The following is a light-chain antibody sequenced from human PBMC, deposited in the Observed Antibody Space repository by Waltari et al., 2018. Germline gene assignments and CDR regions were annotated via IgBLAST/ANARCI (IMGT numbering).Light chain of an antibody. J-gene: IGLJ2*01. V-gene: IGLV2-8*01. CDR1: SSDVGTYNY. CDR3: AAWDDSLSGHVV. Sequence: QSALTQPPSASGSPGQSVTISCTGTSSDVGTYNYVSWFQQHPGKAPKLMLYEVNNRPSGVPDRFSGSKSGTSASLAISGLRSEDEADYYCAAWDDSLSGHVVFGGGTKLTVL. CDR2: EVN.